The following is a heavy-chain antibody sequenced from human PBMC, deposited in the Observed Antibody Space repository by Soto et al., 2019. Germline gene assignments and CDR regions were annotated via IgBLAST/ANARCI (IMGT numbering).Heavy chain of an antibody. V-gene: IGHV4-31*03. CDR3: AREGSSSSWFDP. Sequence: SQTLSLTCTVSGGSISSGGYYWSWIRQHPGKGLEWIGYIYYSGSTYYNPSLKSRVTISVDTSKNQFSLKLSSVTAADTAVYYCAREGSSSSWFDPWGQGTLVTVSS. J-gene: IGHJ5*02. CDR1: GGSISSGGYY. CDR2: IYYSGST. D-gene: IGHD6-6*01.